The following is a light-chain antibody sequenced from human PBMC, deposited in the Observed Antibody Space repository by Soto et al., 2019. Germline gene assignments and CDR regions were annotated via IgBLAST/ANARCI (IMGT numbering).Light chain of an antibody. V-gene: IGKV1-13*02. CDR2: DAS. CDR3: QQCKGYPIT. Sequence: AIQLTQSPSSLSASVGDSVTITCRATQDISNTLAWYQHKPGRGPTLLIFDASTLESGVPSRFTGSGSGTHVTLTIGSLQPEDFATYICQQCKGYPITFGQGTRVEV. J-gene: IGKJ5*01. CDR1: QDISNT.